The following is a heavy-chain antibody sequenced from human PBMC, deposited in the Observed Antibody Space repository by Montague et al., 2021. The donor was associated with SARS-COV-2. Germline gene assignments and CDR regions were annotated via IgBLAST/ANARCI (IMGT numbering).Heavy chain of an antibody. V-gene: IGHV4-4*02. J-gene: IGHJ4*02. Sequence: SETLSLTCAVSGGSISSSNWWSWVRQPPGKGLEWVGEIYHSGSTNYNRSFKSRVTISVDKSKNQSSLKLSPLTAADTAVYYCARRVSWVTMILVVAYFDYWGQGTLVTVSS. CDR1: GGSISSSNW. D-gene: IGHD3-22*01. CDR2: IYHSGST. CDR3: ARRVSWVTMILVVAYFDY.